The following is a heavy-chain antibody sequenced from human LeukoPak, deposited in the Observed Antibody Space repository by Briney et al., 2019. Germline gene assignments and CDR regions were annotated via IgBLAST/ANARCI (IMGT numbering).Heavy chain of an antibody. CDR2: INWNNGHI. Sequence: PGGSLRLSCAASGFTFNDHAMHWVRPAPGKGLEWVSGINWNNGHISYADSVKGRFTISRDNDKKSLYLQMNSLRAEDTALYYCAKDRSGYYRYFEHWGQGTLVTVSS. CDR3: AKDRSGYYRYFEH. V-gene: IGHV3-9*01. CDR1: GFTFNDHA. D-gene: IGHD3-22*01. J-gene: IGHJ1*01.